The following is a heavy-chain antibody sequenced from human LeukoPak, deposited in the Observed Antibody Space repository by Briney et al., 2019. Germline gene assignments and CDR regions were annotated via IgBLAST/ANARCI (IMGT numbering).Heavy chain of an antibody. CDR1: GGSISSYY. Sequence: PSEALSLTCTVSGGSISSYYWSWIRQPPGKGLEWIGYIYYSGSTNYNPSLKSRVTISVDTSKNQFSLKLSSVTAADTAVYYCARTYYDILTGYQFDAFDIWGQGTMVTVSS. D-gene: IGHD3-9*01. J-gene: IGHJ3*02. CDR2: IYYSGST. V-gene: IGHV4-59*08. CDR3: ARTYYDILTGYQFDAFDI.